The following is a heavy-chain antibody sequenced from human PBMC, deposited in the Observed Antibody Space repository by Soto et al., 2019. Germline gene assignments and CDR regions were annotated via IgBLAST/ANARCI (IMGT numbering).Heavy chain of an antibody. V-gene: IGHV1-69*13. CDR1: GGTFSSYA. CDR2: IIPIFGTV. J-gene: IGHJ4*02. Sequence: GDSVKVSCKASGGTFSSYAISWVRQAPGQGLEWMGGIIPIFGTVNYAQKFQGRVTITADESTSTAYMELSSLRSEDTAVYYCARVSPSGSTLSGYDGFDNWGQGTLVTVSS. CDR3: ARVSPSGSTLSGYDGFDN. D-gene: IGHD5-12*01.